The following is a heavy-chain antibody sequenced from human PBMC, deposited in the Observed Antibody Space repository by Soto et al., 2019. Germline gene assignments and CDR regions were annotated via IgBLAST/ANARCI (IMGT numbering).Heavy chain of an antibody. Sequence: SETLSLTCTVSGGSISSYYWSWIRQPPGKGLEWIGYIYYSGSTNYNPSLKSRVTISVDTSKNQFSLKLSSVTAADTAVYYCARGEDILTGYYFHYWGQGTLVTLSS. CDR2: IYYSGST. CDR1: GGSISSYY. J-gene: IGHJ4*02. D-gene: IGHD3-9*01. V-gene: IGHV4-59*01. CDR3: ARGEDILTGYYFHY.